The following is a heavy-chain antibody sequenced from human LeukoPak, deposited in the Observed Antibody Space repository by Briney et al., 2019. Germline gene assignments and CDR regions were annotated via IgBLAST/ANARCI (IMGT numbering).Heavy chain of an antibody. CDR2: IYYSGST. D-gene: IGHD4-11*01. V-gene: IGHV4-59*01. CDR1: GGSISSYY. Sequence: SETLSLTCTVSGGSISSYYWNWIRQPPGKGLEWIGYIYYSGSTNYNPSLKSRVTISVDTSRNQFSLRLRSVIAADTAVYYCARTVTNYYYYYMDVWGKGTTVTVSS. CDR3: ARTVTNYYYYYMDV. J-gene: IGHJ6*03.